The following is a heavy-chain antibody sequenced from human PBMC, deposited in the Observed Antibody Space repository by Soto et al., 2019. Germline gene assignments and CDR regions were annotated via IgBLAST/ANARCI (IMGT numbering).Heavy chain of an antibody. Sequence: QVQLVQSGAEVKKPGSSVRVSCKASGDTFTFYSINWVRQAPGLGLEWMGRINPILSMSNYAQRFQGRVTMTADKSTCIAYMELSSLRSEDTAMYYCASSYGSGYRAFDYWGQGALVTVSS. CDR1: GDTFTFYS. J-gene: IGHJ4*02. CDR2: INPILSMS. D-gene: IGHD3-10*01. CDR3: ASSYGSGYRAFDY. V-gene: IGHV1-69*02.